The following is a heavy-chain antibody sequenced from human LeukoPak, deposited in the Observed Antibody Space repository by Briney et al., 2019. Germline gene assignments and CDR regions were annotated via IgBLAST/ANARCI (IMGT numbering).Heavy chain of an antibody. CDR3: AASGYSKEIDY. J-gene: IGHJ4*02. Sequence: KSGGSLRLSCAASGFTFSSYGMNWVRQAPGKGLEWVSYISSSSSYTNYADSVKGRFTISRDNAKNSLYLQMNSLRAEDTAVYYCAASGYSKEIDYWGQGTLVTVSS. CDR1: GFTFSSYG. CDR2: ISSSSSYT. V-gene: IGHV3-21*05. D-gene: IGHD1-1*01.